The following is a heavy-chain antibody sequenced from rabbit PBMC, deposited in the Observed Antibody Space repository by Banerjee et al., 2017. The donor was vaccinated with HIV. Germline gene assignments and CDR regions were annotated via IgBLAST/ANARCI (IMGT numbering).Heavy chain of an antibody. D-gene: IGHD8-1*01. CDR1: GFSFSSSYW. CDR3: ARLIYVGHAGTGYGDL. CDR2: ISGSSTDKT. V-gene: IGHV1S45*01. Sequence: QEQLEESGGDLVKPEGSLTLTCTASGFSFSSSYWICWVRQAPGKGLEWIACISGSSTDKTYYASWAKGRFTISKTSSTTVTLQMTSLTAADTATYFCARLIYVGHAGTGYGDLWGPGTLVTVS. J-gene: IGHJ6*01.